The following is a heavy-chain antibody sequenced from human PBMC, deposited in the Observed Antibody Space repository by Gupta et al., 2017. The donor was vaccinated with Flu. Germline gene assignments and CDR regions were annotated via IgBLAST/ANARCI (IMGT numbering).Heavy chain of an antibody. CDR3: VHDGTGYFMFHY. J-gene: IGHJ4*02. V-gene: IGHV3-15*01. D-gene: IGHD3-9*01. CDR1: GLGFSDAW. Sequence: EVQLVESGGGLVKPGGSLRLSCVVSGLGFSDAWMAWVRQAPGKGLQWIGRSRGGGGATEYAAFVKGRFVISRDDSKNTLFLQVNSLKADDTAVYYCVHDGTGYFMFHYWGQGTLVTVSS. CDR2: SRGGGGAT.